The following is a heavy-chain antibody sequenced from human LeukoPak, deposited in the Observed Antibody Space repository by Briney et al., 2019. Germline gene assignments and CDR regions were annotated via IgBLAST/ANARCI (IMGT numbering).Heavy chain of an antibody. CDR1: GFTFSTYA. D-gene: IGHD6-19*01. CDR3: ARSSLVAGANWFDP. V-gene: IGHV3-64*01. Sequence: GGCLRLSCAAPGFTFSTYAMQWGRQAPGKGLEYVSAISSNGGSTYYANSVKGRFTISRDNSRNTLYLQMGSLRAEDMAVYYCARSSLVAGANWFDPWGQGTLVTVSS. J-gene: IGHJ5*02. CDR2: ISSNGGST.